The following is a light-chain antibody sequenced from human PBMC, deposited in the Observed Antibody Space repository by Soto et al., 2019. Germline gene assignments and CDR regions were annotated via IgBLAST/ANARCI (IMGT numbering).Light chain of an antibody. J-gene: IGKJ1*01. Sequence: DIQMTPSPSTLSASVGDRVTFTCRASQTISTSLAWYQQKPGKAPKLLISEASNLQGGVSSRFSGSGSGTDFTLTISSLQPDDSGTYHCQQYYSYRTFGQGTKGEIK. CDR3: QQYYSYRT. CDR2: EAS. V-gene: IGKV1-5*03. CDR1: QTISTS.